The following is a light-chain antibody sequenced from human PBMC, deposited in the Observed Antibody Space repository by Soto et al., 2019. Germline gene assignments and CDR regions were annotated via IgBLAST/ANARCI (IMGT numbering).Light chain of an antibody. CDR1: QNINNY. CDR3: QQIYSAPLT. J-gene: IGKJ4*01. CDR2: AAS. V-gene: IGKV1-39*01. Sequence: DIQMTQSPSSLSASVGDRVTITCQASQNINNYLNWYQQKPGKAPKLLIYAASSLQSGVPSRFSGSGSETEFTLSISSLQPEDFATYFCQQIYSAPLTFGGGTKWIS.